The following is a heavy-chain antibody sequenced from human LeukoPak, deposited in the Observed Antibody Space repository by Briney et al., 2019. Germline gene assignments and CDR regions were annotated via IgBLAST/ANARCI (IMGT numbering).Heavy chain of an antibody. CDR2: ISSSSSYI. J-gene: IGHJ4*02. Sequence: PGGSLRLSCAASGFTFSSYSMNWVRQAPGTGLEGVSSISSSSSYIYYADSVKGRFTISRDNAKNSLYLQMNSLRAEDAAVYYCASMASDIVVVPAAMQAPRRFDYWGQGTLVTVSS. CDR3: ASMASDIVVVPAAMQAPRRFDY. V-gene: IGHV3-21*01. D-gene: IGHD2-2*01. CDR1: GFTFSSYS.